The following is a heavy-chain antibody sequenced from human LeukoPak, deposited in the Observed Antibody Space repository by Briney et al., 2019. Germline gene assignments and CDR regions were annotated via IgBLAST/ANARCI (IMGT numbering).Heavy chain of an antibody. D-gene: IGHD6-6*01. CDR3: AKSAGAYSSSSWDGY. CDR2: IKQDETEK. J-gene: IGHJ4*02. V-gene: IGHV3-7*03. CDR1: GFTFSNFW. Sequence: GGSLRLSCTASGFTFSNFWMGWVRQAPGKGLEWVANIKQDETEKFYLGSVKGRFTISRDNAKNSLYLQMNSLRAEDTAVYYCAKSAGAYSSSSWDGYWGQGTLVTVSS.